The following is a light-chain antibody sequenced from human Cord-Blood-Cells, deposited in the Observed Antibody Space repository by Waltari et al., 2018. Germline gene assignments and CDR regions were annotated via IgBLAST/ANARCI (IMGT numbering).Light chain of an antibody. CDR2: DAS. V-gene: IGKV1-5*01. J-gene: IGKJ2*01. CDR3: QQYNSYSPYT. CDR1: QSISSW. Sequence: DIQMTQSPSTLSASVGDRVTITCRASQSISSWLAWYQQKPGKAPKLLICDASSLESGVPSRFSGSGSGTEFTLTISSLQPDDFATYYCQQYNSYSPYTFGQGTKLGIK.